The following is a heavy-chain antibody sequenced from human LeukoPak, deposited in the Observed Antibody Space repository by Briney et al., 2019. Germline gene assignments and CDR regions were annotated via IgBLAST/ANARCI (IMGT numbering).Heavy chain of an antibody. Sequence: SETLSLTCTVSGGSISSYYWSWIRQPPGKGLEWIGYIYYSGSTNYNPSLKSRVTISVDTSKNQFSLKLSSVTAADTAVYYCAREGSPTDYGMDVWGQGTTVTVSS. CDR3: AREGSPTDYGMDV. V-gene: IGHV4-59*01. CDR2: IYYSGST. J-gene: IGHJ6*02. CDR1: GGSISSYY.